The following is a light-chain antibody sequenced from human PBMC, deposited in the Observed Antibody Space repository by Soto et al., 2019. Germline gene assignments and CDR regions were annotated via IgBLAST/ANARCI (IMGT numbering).Light chain of an antibody. Sequence: QSALTQPASVSGSPGQSITISCTGTSSVVGNYNLVSWYRQHPGKAPKLIIYATRKRPSGVSNRYSGSKSGNTASLTISGLQAEDEATYHCCSYAGSITFTFGGGTKLAVL. V-gene: IGLV2-23*02. CDR3: CSYAGSITFT. CDR2: ATR. J-gene: IGLJ2*01. CDR1: SSVVGNYNL.